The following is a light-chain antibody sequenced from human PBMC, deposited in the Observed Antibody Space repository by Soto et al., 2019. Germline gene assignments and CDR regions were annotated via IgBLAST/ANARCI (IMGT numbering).Light chain of an antibody. V-gene: IGKV2-30*01. CDR1: QSVLYSHGNTY. J-gene: IGKJ5*01. CDR2: RVS. Sequence: VVVTQTAIPLRVTLGGPATISCRASQSVLYSHGNTYLTWFQQRPGHSPRRMLYRVSGRDAAVPDRFGGSGSGTDCTLTSRRVEALVFAVYYCQQDCRLRRIAFGQGTRLEIK. CDR3: QQDCRLRRIA.